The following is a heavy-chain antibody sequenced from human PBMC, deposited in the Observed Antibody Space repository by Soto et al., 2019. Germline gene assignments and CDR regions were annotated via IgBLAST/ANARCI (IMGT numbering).Heavy chain of an antibody. D-gene: IGHD1-20*01. CDR2: MNPKSGKT. CDR1: GYSFSDYD. CDR3: ARDNRYNWHDEGWFEH. Sequence: GSVNVSCKASGYSFSDYDINWVRQATGQGPEWMGWMNPKSGKTGYAQKFQGRVTMTRNTSINTAYMELSSLGSEDTAVYYCARDNRYNWHDEGWFEHWGQGTLVSVSS. J-gene: IGHJ5*02. V-gene: IGHV1-8*01.